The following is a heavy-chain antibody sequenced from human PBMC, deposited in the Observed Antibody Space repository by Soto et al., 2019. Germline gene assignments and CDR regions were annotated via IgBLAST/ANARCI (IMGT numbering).Heavy chain of an antibody. J-gene: IGHJ6*02. Sequence: QPGGSLRLSCAASGFTISTYHLNWVRQAPGKGLEWVSYISTDLRALYYADSVRGRFTTSRDNAKNSLYLQMTSQRDEDTGVYYCTRDGRRGYDMDVWGQGTTVTVSS. D-gene: IGHD1-26*01. CDR3: TRDGRRGYDMDV. CDR1: GFTISTYH. V-gene: IGHV3-48*02. CDR2: ISTDLRAL.